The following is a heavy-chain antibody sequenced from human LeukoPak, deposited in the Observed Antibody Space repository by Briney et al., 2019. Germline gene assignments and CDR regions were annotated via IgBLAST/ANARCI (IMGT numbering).Heavy chain of an antibody. J-gene: IGHJ4*02. V-gene: IGHV4-39*01. CDR1: GGSISSSSYY. Sequence: SETLSLTCTVSGGSISSSSYYWSWIRQPPGKGLEWIGSINYSGNTYYNPSLKSRVTTSVDTSKNQFSLKLSSVTAADTAVYNCARYLVSGSGKYYFDYWGQGTLVTVSS. CDR3: ARYLVSGSGKYYFDY. D-gene: IGHD3-10*01. CDR2: INYSGNT.